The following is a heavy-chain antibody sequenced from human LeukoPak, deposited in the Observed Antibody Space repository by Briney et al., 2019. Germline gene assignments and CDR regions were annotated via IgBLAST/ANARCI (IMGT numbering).Heavy chain of an antibody. D-gene: IGHD1-26*01. CDR2: INPGESNT. V-gene: IGHV5-51*01. J-gene: IGHJ4*02. Sequence: GESLKISCKGSGYTFTTYWIAWVRQMPGKGLEWMGIINPGESNTRYSPSFQGQVTISADKSISTAYLQWSSLKASDTAMYYCARLLKLYSFADYWGQGTLVTVSS. CDR1: GYTFTTYW. CDR3: ARLLKLYSFADY.